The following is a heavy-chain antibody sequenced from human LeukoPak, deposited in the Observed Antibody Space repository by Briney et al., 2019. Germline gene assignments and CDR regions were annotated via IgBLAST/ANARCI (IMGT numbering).Heavy chain of an antibody. CDR3: ARDGYYYDSSGYNHDAFDI. V-gene: IGHV4-34*01. CDR2: INHSGSP. D-gene: IGHD3-22*01. J-gene: IGHJ3*02. Sequence: PSETLSLTCAVYSGSFTGYYWSWIRQPPGKGLEWIGEINHSGSPNYNPSLNSRVTISVDTSKNQFSLKLSSVTAADTAVCYCARDGYYYDSSGYNHDAFDIWGQGTMVTVSS. CDR1: SGSFTGYY.